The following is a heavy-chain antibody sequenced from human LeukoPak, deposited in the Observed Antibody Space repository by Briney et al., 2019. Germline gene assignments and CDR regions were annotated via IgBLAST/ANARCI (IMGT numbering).Heavy chain of an antibody. CDR1: GGSISGGDYF. J-gene: IGHJ4*02. V-gene: IGHV4-30-4*01. CDR2: IYYRGST. D-gene: IGHD4-23*01. CDR3: ARAGTVVSFDS. Sequence: SQTLSLTCTVSGGSISGGDYFWSWIRQPPGKGLEWIGYIYYRGSTYYNPSLKSRVTISVDTSKNQFSLELGSVTAADTAVYYCARAGTVVSFDSWGQGALVTVSS.